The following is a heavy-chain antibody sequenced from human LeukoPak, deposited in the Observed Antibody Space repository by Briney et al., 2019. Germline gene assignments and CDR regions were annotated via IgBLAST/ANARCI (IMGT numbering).Heavy chain of an antibody. CDR2: IYTSGST. V-gene: IGHV4-4*07. D-gene: IGHD4-17*01. CDR1: GYSISSSYY. Sequence: SETLSLTCTVSGYSISSSYYWSWIRQPAGKGLEWIGRIYTSGSTNYNPSLKSRVTMSVDTSKNQFSLKLSSVTAADTAVYYCARQDYGDYSSDYYMDVWGKGTTVTISS. CDR3: ARQDYGDYSSDYYMDV. J-gene: IGHJ6*03.